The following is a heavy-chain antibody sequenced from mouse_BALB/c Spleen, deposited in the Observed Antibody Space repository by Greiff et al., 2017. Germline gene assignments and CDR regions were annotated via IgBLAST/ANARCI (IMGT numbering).Heavy chain of an antibody. CDR2: ISTYYGDA. Sequence: QVQLQQSGAELVRPGVSVKISCKASGYTFTDYAMHWVKQSHAKSLEWIGVISTYYGDASYNQKFKGKATLTVDKSSSTAYMELARLTSEDSAIYYCARKRLRWAMDYWGQGTSVTVSS. CDR3: ARKRLRWAMDY. V-gene: IGHV1S137*01. D-gene: IGHD2-4*01. J-gene: IGHJ4*01. CDR1: GYTFTDYA.